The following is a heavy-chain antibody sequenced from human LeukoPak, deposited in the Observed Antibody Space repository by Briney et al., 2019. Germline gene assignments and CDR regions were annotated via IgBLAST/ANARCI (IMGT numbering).Heavy chain of an antibody. CDR1: GYMFTSYG. V-gene: IGHV1-18*01. D-gene: IGHD2-8*01. J-gene: IGHJ4*02. CDR2: ISSYDGNT. CDR3: ARGHRYCTNGVCYDY. Sequence: ASVKVSCKASGYMFTSYGINWVRQAPGQGLEWMGWISSYDGNTNYAQRLQGRVTMTTDSSTSTAYMELRSLRSDDTAVYYCARGHRYCTNGVCYDYWGKGTLVTVSS.